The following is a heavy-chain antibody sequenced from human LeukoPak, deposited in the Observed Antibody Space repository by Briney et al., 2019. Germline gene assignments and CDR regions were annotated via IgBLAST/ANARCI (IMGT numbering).Heavy chain of an antibody. D-gene: IGHD3-10*01. CDR1: GFTFSSYS. J-gene: IGHJ5*02. CDR2: ISSSSSYI. V-gene: IGHV3-21*01. Sequence: GGSLRLSCAASGFTFSSYSMNWVRQAPGKGPEWVSSISSSSSYIYYADSVKGRFTISRDNAKNSLYLQMNSLRAEDTAVYYCARDHLYGSGSYYNPYWFDPWGQGTLVTVSS. CDR3: ARDHLYGSGSYYNPYWFDP.